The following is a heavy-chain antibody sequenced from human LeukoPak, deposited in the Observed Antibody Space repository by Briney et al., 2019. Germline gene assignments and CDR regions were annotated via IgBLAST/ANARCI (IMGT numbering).Heavy chain of an antibody. CDR1: GFTFSSYA. V-gene: IGHV3-30-3*01. D-gene: IGHD6-19*01. CDR3: ATGLSSGWYLDY. Sequence: GGSLRLSCAASGFTFSSYAMHWVRQAPGKGLEWVAVISYDGSNKYYADSVKGRFTISRDNSKNTLYLQMNSLRADDTAVYYCATGLSSGWYLDYWGQGTLVTVSS. CDR2: ISYDGSNK. J-gene: IGHJ4*02.